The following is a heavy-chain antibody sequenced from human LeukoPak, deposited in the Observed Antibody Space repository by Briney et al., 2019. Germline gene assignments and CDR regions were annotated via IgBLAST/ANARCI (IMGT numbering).Heavy chain of an antibody. Sequence: GASVKVSCKASGYTFTSYGISWVRQAPGQGLEWMGWISAYNGNTKYAQKLQGRVTMTTDTSTSTAYMELRSLRSDDTAVYYCVREPKSDMTDAMDVWGQGTTVTVSS. D-gene: IGHD2-15*01. CDR3: VREPKSDMTDAMDV. CDR1: GYTFTSYG. CDR2: ISAYNGNT. V-gene: IGHV1-18*01. J-gene: IGHJ6*02.